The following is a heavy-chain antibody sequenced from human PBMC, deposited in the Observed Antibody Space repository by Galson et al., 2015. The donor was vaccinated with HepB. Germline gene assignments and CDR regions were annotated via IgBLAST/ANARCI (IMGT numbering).Heavy chain of an antibody. Sequence: SLRLSCAASGFTFSSYGMHWVRQAPGKGLEWVAVISYDGSNKYYADSVKGRFTISRDNSENTLYLQMNSLRAEDTAVYYCAKELSGALPYYDFWSGFPDYYYGMDVWGQGTTVTVSS. J-gene: IGHJ6*02. CDR3: AKELSGALPYYDFWSGFPDYYYGMDV. V-gene: IGHV3-30*18. CDR2: ISYDGSNK. CDR1: GFTFSSYG. D-gene: IGHD3-3*01.